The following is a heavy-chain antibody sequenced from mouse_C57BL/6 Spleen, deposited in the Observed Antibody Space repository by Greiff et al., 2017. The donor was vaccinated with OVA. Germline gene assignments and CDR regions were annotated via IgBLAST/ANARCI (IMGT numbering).Heavy chain of an antibody. D-gene: IGHD2-4*01. V-gene: IGHV5-4*01. Sequence: EVNVVESGGGLVKPGGSLKLSCAASGFTFSSYAMSWVRPTPEKRLEWVATISDGGSYTYYPDNVKGRFTISRDNAKNNLYLQMSHLKSEDTAMYYCARDGGITTGYYAMDYWGQGTSVTVSS. CDR2: ISDGGSYT. CDR1: GFTFSSYA. J-gene: IGHJ4*01. CDR3: ARDGGITTGYYAMDY.